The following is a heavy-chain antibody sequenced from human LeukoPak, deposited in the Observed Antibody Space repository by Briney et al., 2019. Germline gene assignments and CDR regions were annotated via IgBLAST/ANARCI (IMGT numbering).Heavy chain of an antibody. CDR1: GYTFTGYY. Sequence: ASVKVSCKASGYTFTGYYMRWVREAPGQGLEWMGWINPNSGGTNYAQKFQGRVTMTRDTSISTAYMELSRPRSDDTAVYYCASWDSSWYSGDGAFDIWGQGTMVTVSS. J-gene: IGHJ3*02. V-gene: IGHV1-2*02. CDR2: INPNSGGT. CDR3: ASWDSSWYSGDGAFDI. D-gene: IGHD6-13*01.